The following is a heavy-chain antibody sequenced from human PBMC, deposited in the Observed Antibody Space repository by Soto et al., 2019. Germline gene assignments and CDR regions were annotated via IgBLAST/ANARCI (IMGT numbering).Heavy chain of an antibody. J-gene: IGHJ5*02. V-gene: IGHV4-4*07. Sequence: SETLSLTCSVSGDSISGYYWTWIRQSAGGGLEWIGRIYSSGSTNYNPSLKSRVTISLDTSMNHFSLRLSSVTAADTAVYYCARGQRFSDWFDPWGQGTLVTVSS. CDR1: GDSISGYY. CDR3: ARGQRFSDWFDP. D-gene: IGHD3-3*01. CDR2: IYSSGST.